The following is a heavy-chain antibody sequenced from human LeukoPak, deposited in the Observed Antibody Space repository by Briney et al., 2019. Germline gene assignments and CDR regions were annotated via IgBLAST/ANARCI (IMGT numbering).Heavy chain of an antibody. CDR3: ARGRDYESSCYHGY. CDR1: GASITSSN. D-gene: IGHD3-22*01. CDR2: IYYSGST. Sequence: SETLSLTRTVSGASITSSNCSWVLQPPGKGLEWIGYIYYSGSTNYNPSLKSRVTMSVDTSKNQFSLKLSSVTAADTAVYYCARGRDYESSCYHGYWGPGTLVTVSS. J-gene: IGHJ4*02. V-gene: IGHV4-59*01.